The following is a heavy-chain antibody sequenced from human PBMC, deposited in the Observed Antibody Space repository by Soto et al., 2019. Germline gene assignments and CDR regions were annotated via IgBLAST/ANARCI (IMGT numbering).Heavy chain of an antibody. CDR3: ARHRRWQTFDY. Sequence: SETLSLTCTVSGGSISSSSYYWGWIRQPPGKGLEWIGSIYYSGSTYYNPSLKSRVTISVDTSKNQFSLKLSSVTAADTAVYYCARHRRWQTFDYWRQGTLVTVSS. D-gene: IGHD2-15*01. CDR1: GGSISSSSYY. V-gene: IGHV4-39*01. CDR2: IYYSGST. J-gene: IGHJ4*02.